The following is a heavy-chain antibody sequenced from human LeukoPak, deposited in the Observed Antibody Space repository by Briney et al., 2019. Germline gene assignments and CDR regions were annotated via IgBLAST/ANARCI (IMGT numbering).Heavy chain of an antibody. Sequence: GGSLRLSCAASRFTLSNYWMTWVRQAPGKGLEWLANIKQDGSEKYYVDPVKGRFTISRDNAKKSLYLEMNSLRADDTAVYYCARQGTSRGPNSWGQGTLVTVSS. CDR2: IKQDGSEK. CDR3: ARQGTSRGPNS. D-gene: IGHD3-10*01. CDR1: RFTLSNYW. J-gene: IGHJ4*02. V-gene: IGHV3-7*01.